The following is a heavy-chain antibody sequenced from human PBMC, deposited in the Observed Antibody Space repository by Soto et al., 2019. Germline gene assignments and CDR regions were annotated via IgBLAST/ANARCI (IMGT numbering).Heavy chain of an antibody. CDR1: GGSISSSIFY. D-gene: IGHD2-15*01. CDR3: AGRTKSSWYYMDV. CDR2: ISYSGGP. J-gene: IGHJ6*03. V-gene: IGHV4-39*01. Sequence: SETLSLTCSVSGGSISSSIFYWGWIRQPPGKGLEWIGTISYSGGPSYNASLKSRVTLSVDTSKNQFSLKVNSVIDADTAVYYCAGRTKSSWYYMDVWGKGTTVTVSS.